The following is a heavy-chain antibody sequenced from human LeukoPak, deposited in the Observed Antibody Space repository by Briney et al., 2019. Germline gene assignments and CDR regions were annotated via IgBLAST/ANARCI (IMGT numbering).Heavy chain of an antibody. CDR3: AQKDADTTMVPHY. CDR1: GFSLSSPGVG. J-gene: IGHJ4*02. CDR2: VYWNDAK. D-gene: IGHD5-18*01. V-gene: IGHV2-5*01. Sequence: SGPTLVNPTQTLTLTCTCSGFSLSSPGVGVGWIRQPPEETLEWLALVYWNDAKRYSQSLRSRLTITKDSTQKQVVLTMTKMDPVDTATYYCAQKDADTTMVPHYWGQGILVTVSS.